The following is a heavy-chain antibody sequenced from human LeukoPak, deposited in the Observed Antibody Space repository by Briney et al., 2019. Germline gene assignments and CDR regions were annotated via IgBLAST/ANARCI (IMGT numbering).Heavy chain of an antibody. CDR3: ARGWRVVGAPFDP. V-gene: IGHV4-34*01. Sequence: SETLSLTCAVYGGSFSGYYWSWIRQPPGKGLEWIGEINHSGSTNYNPSLKSRVTTSVDTSKNQFSLKLSSVTAADTAVYYCARGWRVVGAPFDPWGQGTLVTVSS. CDR2: INHSGST. D-gene: IGHD1-26*01. J-gene: IGHJ5*02. CDR1: GGSFSGYY.